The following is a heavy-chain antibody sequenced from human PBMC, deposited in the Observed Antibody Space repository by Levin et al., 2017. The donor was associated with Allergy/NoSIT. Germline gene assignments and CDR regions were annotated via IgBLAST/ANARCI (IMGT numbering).Heavy chain of an antibody. Sequence: SCAASGFTFSSYAMHWVRQAPGKGLEWVAVISYDGSNKYYADSVKGRFTISRDNSKNTLYLQMNSLRAEDTAVYYCARDPGNYYDSSGYWFLDYWGQGTLVTVSS. V-gene: IGHV3-30-3*01. D-gene: IGHD3-22*01. CDR1: GFTFSSYA. CDR2: ISYDGSNK. CDR3: ARDPGNYYDSSGYWFLDY. J-gene: IGHJ4*02.